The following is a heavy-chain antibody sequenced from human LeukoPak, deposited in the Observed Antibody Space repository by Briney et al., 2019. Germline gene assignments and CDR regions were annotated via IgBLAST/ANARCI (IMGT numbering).Heavy chain of an antibody. CDR3: AKDRDYYDSSGYRDY. J-gene: IGHJ4*02. D-gene: IGHD3-22*01. CDR2: ISGGGNST. CDR1: GFTFSNYA. V-gene: IGHV3-23*01. Sequence: GGSLRLSCAASGFTFSNYAMSWVRQAPGKGLEWVSAISGGGNSTYYADSVKGRFTISRDNSKNTLFLQMNSLRAEDTAVYYCAKDRDYYDSSGYRDYWGQGTLVTVSS.